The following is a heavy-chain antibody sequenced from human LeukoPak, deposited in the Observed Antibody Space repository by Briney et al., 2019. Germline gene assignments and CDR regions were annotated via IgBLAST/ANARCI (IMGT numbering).Heavy chain of an antibody. CDR2: ISSSGSTI. D-gene: IGHD2-2*01. Sequence: PGGSLRLSCAASGFTFSDYYMSWIRQAPGKGLEWLSYISSSGSTIYYADSVKGRFTISRDNAKNSLYLQMNSLRAEDTAVYYCARDPAIWAYYYYMDVWGKGTTVTSSS. CDR3: ARDPAIWAYYYYMDV. V-gene: IGHV3-11*04. J-gene: IGHJ6*03. CDR1: GFTFSDYY.